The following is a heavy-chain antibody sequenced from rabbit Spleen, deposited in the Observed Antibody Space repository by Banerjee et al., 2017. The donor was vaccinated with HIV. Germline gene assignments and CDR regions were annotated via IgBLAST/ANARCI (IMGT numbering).Heavy chain of an antibody. CDR1: GFSFSNKVV. CDR3: VRDQAGDADYGPYYLNL. D-gene: IGHD2-1*01. Sequence: QEQLEESGGGLVKPEGSLTLTCTASGFSFSNKVVMCWVRQAPGKGLEWIACINTFTGTTVYATWAKGRFTISSHNAQNTLYLQLSSLTVADTATYFCVRDQAGDADYGPYYLNLWGPGTLVTVS. V-gene: IGHV1S45*01. CDR2: INTFTGTT. J-gene: IGHJ4*01.